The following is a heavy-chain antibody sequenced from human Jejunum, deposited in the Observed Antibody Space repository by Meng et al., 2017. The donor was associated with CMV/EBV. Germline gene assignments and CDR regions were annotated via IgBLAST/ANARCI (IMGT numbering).Heavy chain of an antibody. D-gene: IGHD3-22*01. V-gene: IGHV4-34*12. CDR1: GASFSDYY. CDR3: ARYNYDSGGSLDY. J-gene: IGHJ4*02. Sequence: CAVDGASFSDYYWSWVRQPPGKGLEWIGEVIHTRSTNYNPSLQSRVTISVDTSKNQFSLKLNSVTAADTAVYYCARYNYDSGGSLDYWGQGALVTVSS. CDR2: VIHTRST.